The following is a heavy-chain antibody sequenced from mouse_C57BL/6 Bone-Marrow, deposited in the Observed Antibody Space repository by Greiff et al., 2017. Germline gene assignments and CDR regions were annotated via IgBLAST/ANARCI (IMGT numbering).Heavy chain of an antibody. CDR3: NSPYTYGSSHPMDY. D-gene: IGHD1-1*01. Sequence: EVKLVESGAELVRPGASVKLSCTASGFNIKDDYMHWVKQRPEPGLEWIGWIDPENGDTEYASKFQGKATITADTSSNTAYLQLSRLTSEDTAVYYCNSPYTYGSSHPMDYWGQGTSVTVSS. CDR1: GFNIKDDY. J-gene: IGHJ4*01. V-gene: IGHV14-4*01. CDR2: IDPENGDT.